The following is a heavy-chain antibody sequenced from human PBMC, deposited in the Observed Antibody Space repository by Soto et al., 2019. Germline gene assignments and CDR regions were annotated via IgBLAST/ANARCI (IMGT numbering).Heavy chain of an antibody. D-gene: IGHD5-18*01. J-gene: IGHJ4*02. CDR3: AKGGEYSYTFDY. CDR2: ISGTGQNK. Sequence: PGGSLRLSCAACGFTFRSYAMNWVRQAPGKGLEWVSSISGTGQNKYYSDSVKGRFTISRDYSKDTLDLQLNSLRAEDTAIYYCAKGGEYSYTFDYWGQGALVTVSS. CDR1: GFTFRSYA. V-gene: IGHV3-23*01.